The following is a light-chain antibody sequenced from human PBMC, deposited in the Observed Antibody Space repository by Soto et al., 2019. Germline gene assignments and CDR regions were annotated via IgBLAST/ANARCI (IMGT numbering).Light chain of an antibody. Sequence: QSVLTQPPSVSGAPGQRVTISCTGSSSNIGAGYDVHWYQHLPGTAPKLLIYVNTNRPSGVPDRFSGSKSGTSASLAITGLQAEDEAEYYCSSYTNINTRACVFGTGTKVTVL. V-gene: IGLV1-40*01. CDR3: SSYTNINTRACV. J-gene: IGLJ1*01. CDR2: VNT. CDR1: SSNIGAGYD.